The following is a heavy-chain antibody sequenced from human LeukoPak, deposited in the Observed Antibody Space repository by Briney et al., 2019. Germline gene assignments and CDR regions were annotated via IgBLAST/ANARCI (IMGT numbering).Heavy chain of an antibody. V-gene: IGHV4-39*01. CDR3: AGQYDILTGYYGPFDY. J-gene: IGHJ4*02. Sequence: SKTLSLTCTVSGGSISSNSYYWAWIRQPPGKGVEWIGTIYYSWSTYYNPSLKSRVTISVDTSKNQFSLKLSSVTAADTAVYYCAGQYDILTGYYGPFDYWGQGTLVTVSS. D-gene: IGHD3-9*01. CDR1: GGSISSNSYY. CDR2: IYYSWST.